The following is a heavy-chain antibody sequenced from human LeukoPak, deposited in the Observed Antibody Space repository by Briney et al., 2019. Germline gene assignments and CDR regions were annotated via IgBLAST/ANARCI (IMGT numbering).Heavy chain of an antibody. V-gene: IGHV1-46*01. CDR2: FSPSGGST. Sequence: ALVKVSCKASGYIFTSYYMHWVRQAPGQGLEWMGVFSPSGGSTSYAQKFQGRVTMTRDTSTSTVYMDLSSLRSEDTAVYYCAREWGGFGEPTFDYWGQGTLVTVSS. CDR3: AREWGGFGEPTFDY. J-gene: IGHJ4*02. CDR1: GYIFTSYY. D-gene: IGHD3-10*01.